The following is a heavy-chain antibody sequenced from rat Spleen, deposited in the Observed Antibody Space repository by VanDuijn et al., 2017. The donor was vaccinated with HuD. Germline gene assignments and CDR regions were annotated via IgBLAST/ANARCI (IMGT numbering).Heavy chain of an antibody. CDR1: GYSITSNY. D-gene: IGHD1-12*01. CDR2: INSAGST. J-gene: IGHJ4*01. Sequence: EVQLQESGPGLVKPSQSLSLTCSVTGYSITSNYWGWIRKFPGNKMEWMGYINSAGSTNYNPSLKSRISITRDTSKNQFFLQLNSVTTEDTATYYCARYDYYDPGVMDAWGQGASVTVSS. V-gene: IGHV3-3*01. CDR3: ARYDYYDPGVMDA.